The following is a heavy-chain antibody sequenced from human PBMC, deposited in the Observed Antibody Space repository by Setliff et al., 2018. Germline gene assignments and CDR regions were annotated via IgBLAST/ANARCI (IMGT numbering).Heavy chain of an antibody. V-gene: IGHV3-21*01. CDR3: ARQRYYDTTGKAFDI. CDR2: MSSSSSYI. D-gene: IGHD3-22*01. Sequence: GGSLRLSCAASGFNFRTYTMNWVRQAPGKGLEWVSYMSSSSSYIYYADSVKGRFTISRENAMNSLYLQMNSLRADDTAVYYCARQRYYDTTGKAFDIWGQGTMVTVSS. CDR1: GFNFRTYT. J-gene: IGHJ3*02.